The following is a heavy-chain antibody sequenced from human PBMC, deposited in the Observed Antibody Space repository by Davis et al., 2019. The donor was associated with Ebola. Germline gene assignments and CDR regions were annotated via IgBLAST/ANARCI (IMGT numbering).Heavy chain of an antibody. Sequence: GGSLRLSCAASGLSFSNYAMTWVRQAPGKGPDWVSTIRGSGTRTYYADSVKGRFTISRDNAKNSLYLQMNSLRAEDTAVYYCARRSQQLATYWGQGTLVTVSS. CDR2: IRGSGTRT. CDR1: GLSFSNYA. D-gene: IGHD6-13*01. CDR3: ARRSQQLATY. J-gene: IGHJ4*02. V-gene: IGHV3-23*01.